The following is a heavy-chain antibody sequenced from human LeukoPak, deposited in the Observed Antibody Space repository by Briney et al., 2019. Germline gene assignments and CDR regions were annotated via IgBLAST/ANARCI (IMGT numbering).Heavy chain of an antibody. J-gene: IGHJ6*04. CDR3: ARGPYDILTGPIGMDV. CDR1: GGSFSGYY. V-gene: IGHV4-34*01. Sequence: SETLSLTGAVYGGSFSGYYWSWIRQPPGTGLEWIGEINHSGSTNYNPSLKSRVTISVDTSKNQFSLKLSSVTAADTAVYYCARGPYDILTGPIGMDVWGKGTTVTVSS. D-gene: IGHD3-9*01. CDR2: INHSGST.